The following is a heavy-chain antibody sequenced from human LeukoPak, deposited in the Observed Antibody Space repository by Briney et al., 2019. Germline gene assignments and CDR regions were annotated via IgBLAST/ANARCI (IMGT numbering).Heavy chain of an antibody. Sequence: GGSLRLSCAASGFTFSRNGMHWVRQTPGKGLEGVTVIWYDGSKKYYADSVKGRFTISRDNSKNTLYLQMNSPRAEDTAVYYCAKDDAQGGFDYWGQGTLVTVSS. V-gene: IGHV3-33*06. J-gene: IGHJ4*02. D-gene: IGHD3-16*01. CDR2: IWYDGSKK. CDR1: GFTFSRNG. CDR3: AKDDAQGGFDY.